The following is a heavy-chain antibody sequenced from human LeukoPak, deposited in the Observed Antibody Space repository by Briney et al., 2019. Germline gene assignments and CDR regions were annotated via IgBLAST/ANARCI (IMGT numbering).Heavy chain of an antibody. Sequence: GGSLRLSCAASGFTFYHYAMHWVRHAPGRGVEWVSGINWNSGGVVYADSLKGRFTISRDNAKNSLYLQMNSLRAEDTAVYYCARIEAEMATIPFDYWGQGTLVTVSS. CDR3: ARIEAEMATIPFDY. CDR1: GFTFYHYA. CDR2: INWNSGGV. J-gene: IGHJ4*02. V-gene: IGHV3-9*01. D-gene: IGHD5-24*01.